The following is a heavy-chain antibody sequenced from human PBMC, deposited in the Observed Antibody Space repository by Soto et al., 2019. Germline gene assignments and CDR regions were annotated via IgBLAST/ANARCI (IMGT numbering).Heavy chain of an antibody. CDR2: ISGSGGST. D-gene: IGHD3-10*01. CDR3: AKDGTGITMVRGVIATFDY. J-gene: IGHJ4*02. Sequence: GGSLRLSCAASGFTFSSYAMSWVRQAPGKGLEWVSAISGSGGSTYYADSVKGRFTISRDNSKNTLYLQMNSLGAEDKAVYYCAKDGTGITMVRGVIATFDYWGQGTLVTVSS. V-gene: IGHV3-23*01. CDR1: GFTFSSYA.